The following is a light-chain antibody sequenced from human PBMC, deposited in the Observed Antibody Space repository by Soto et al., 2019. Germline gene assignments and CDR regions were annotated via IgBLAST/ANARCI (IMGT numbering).Light chain of an antibody. CDR1: QTVNSN. CDR2: GAS. Sequence: EIVMTQSPATLSVSPGERATLSCRASQTVNSNLAWYQQKPGQAPRLLIYGASTRDTGVPARFSGSGSGTEFTLTISSLQPEDFAIYYCQHLNNWPSYTFGQGTELEIK. V-gene: IGKV3-15*01. J-gene: IGKJ2*01. CDR3: QHLNNWPSYT.